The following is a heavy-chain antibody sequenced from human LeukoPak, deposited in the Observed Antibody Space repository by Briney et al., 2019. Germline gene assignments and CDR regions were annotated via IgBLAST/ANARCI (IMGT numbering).Heavy chain of an antibody. CDR1: GFTFSSYA. Sequence: PGGSLRLSYAASGFTFSSYAMHWVRQAPGKGLEWVAVISYDGSNKYYADSVKGRFTISRDNSKNTLYLQMNSLRAEDTAVYYCARAFIRSAADYWGQGTLVTVSS. J-gene: IGHJ4*02. D-gene: IGHD6-25*01. CDR3: ARAFIRSAADY. V-gene: IGHV3-30-3*01. CDR2: ISYDGSNK.